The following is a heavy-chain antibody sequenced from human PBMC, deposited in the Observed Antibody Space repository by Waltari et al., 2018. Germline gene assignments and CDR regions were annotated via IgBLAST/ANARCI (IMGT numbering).Heavy chain of an antibody. CDR3: ARGAHLTYDSSEDDY. CDR2: ISSSSSYI. V-gene: IGHV3-21*01. J-gene: IGHJ4*02. CDR1: GFTFSSYS. Sequence: EVQLVESGGGLVKPGGSLRLSCAASGFTFSSYSMNWVRQAPGKGLEWVSSISSSSSYIYYADSVKGRFTISRDNAKNSLYLQMNSLRAEDTAVYYCARGAHLTYDSSEDDYWGQGTLVTVSS. D-gene: IGHD3-22*01.